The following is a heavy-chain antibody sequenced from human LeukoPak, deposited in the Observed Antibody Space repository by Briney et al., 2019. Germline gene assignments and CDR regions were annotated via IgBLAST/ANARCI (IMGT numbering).Heavy chain of an antibody. V-gene: IGHV3-23*01. Sequence: GSLRLSCAASGFTFSSYAMSWVRQAPGKGLEWVSAISGSGGSTYYADSVKGGFTISRDNSKNPLCLQMNSLRAEDTAVYYCAKVIGPPYYYYGMDVWGQGTTVTVSS. CDR3: AKVIGPPYYYYGMDV. CDR1: GFTFSSYA. J-gene: IGHJ6*02. CDR2: ISGSGGST.